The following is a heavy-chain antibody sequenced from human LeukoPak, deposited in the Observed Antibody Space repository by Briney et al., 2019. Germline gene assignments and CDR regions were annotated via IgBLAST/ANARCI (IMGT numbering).Heavy chain of an antibody. V-gene: IGHV3-30-3*01. J-gene: IGHJ6*02. CDR2: ISYDGGNK. D-gene: IGHD5-18*01. Sequence: GGSLRLSCAASGFTFSSYAMHWVRQAPGKGLEWVAVISYDGGNKYYADSVKGRFTISRDNSKNTLYLQMNSLRAEDTAVYYCARSYGSYYYYGMDVWGQGTTVTVSS. CDR3: ARSYGSYYYYGMDV. CDR1: GFTFSSYA.